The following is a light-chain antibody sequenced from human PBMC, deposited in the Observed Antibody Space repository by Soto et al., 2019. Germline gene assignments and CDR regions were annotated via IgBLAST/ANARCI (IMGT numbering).Light chain of an antibody. J-gene: IGLJ1*01. CDR2: DVS. CDR1: SSDVGGYNY. CDR3: CSYAGSFNYV. Sequence: QAALAQPRAVSGSPGQAVTISCTGTSSDVGGYNYVSWYQQHPGKAPKLMIYDVSKPPTGDPERVSDSKPGNTASLTISWLQAEDEADYSCCSYAGSFNYVFGTGTKVTVL. V-gene: IGLV2-11*01.